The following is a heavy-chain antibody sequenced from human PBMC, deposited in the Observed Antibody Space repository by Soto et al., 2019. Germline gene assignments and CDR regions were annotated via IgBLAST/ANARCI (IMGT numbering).Heavy chain of an antibody. V-gene: IGHV4-34*01. CDR3: ARGLGSSSWSGTYNWGAP. CDR2: INHSGST. D-gene: IGHD6-13*01. Sequence: PSETLSVTCSVYVGSFSGYYWSWIRQPPGKGLEWIGEINHSGSTNYNPSLKSRVTISVDTSKNQFSLKLSSVTAADTAVYYCARGLGSSSWSGTYNWGAPGGQRSLVLVS. CDR1: VGSFSGYY. J-gene: IGHJ5*02.